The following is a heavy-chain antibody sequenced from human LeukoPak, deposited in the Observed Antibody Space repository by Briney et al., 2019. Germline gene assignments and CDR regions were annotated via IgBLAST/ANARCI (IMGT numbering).Heavy chain of an antibody. J-gene: IGHJ4*02. CDR1: GFTFSTYA. V-gene: IGHV3-30*04. D-gene: IGHD2-21*02. Sequence: GTSLRLSCAASGFTFSTYAMHWVRQAPGKGLEWVAVISQNGNEKYYTDSVKGRFTISRDNSKSTLSLQMNSLRAEDTAVYYCAKEEIVVVTAIPLFDYWGQGTLVTVSS. CDR3: AKEEIVVVTAIPLFDY. CDR2: ISQNGNEK.